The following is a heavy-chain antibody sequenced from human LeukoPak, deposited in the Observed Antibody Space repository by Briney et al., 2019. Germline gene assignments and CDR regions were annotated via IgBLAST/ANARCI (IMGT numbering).Heavy chain of an antibody. CDR1: GFTFSSYE. CDR3: AKGSGSYLESYFDY. J-gene: IGHJ4*02. V-gene: IGHV3-48*03. CDR2: ISSSGSTI. Sequence: GGSLRLSCAASGFTFSSYEMNWVRQAPGKGLEWVSYISSSGSTIYYADSVKGRFTISRDNSKNTLSLQMNSLRTEDTAVFYCAKGSGSYLESYFDYWGQGTLVTVSS. D-gene: IGHD1-26*01.